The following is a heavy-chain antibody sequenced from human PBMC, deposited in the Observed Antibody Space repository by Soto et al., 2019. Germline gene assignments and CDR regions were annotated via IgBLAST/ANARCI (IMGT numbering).Heavy chain of an antibody. CDR3: GRVLGDDLLYVFFLYDTARDVIYF. D-gene: IGHD3-9*01. CDR2: IYHRGKS. CDR1: GGSVSSGNYF. Sequence: PSETLSLTCTVSGGSVSSGNYFWSWIRQPPGKGLEWIGYIYHRGKSYYNPSLKSPATISIDTSNNQFSLQLSSVTAADTAVYFCGRVLGDDLLYVFFLYDTARDVIYF. J-gene: IGHJ1*01. V-gene: IGHV4-30-4*01.